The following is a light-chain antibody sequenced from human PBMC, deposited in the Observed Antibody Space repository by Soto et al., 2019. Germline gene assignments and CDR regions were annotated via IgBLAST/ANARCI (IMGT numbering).Light chain of an antibody. CDR3: QQSSNIPYS. V-gene: IGKV1-39*01. J-gene: IGKJ2*01. CDR2: AAS. Sequence: DIQMTQSPSSLSASVGDRVTITCRASQTISSYLNWYQQNPGKAPKLLIYAASSLQSGVPSRLSGSGSGTDFTLTISSLQPEDFATYYCQQSSNIPYSFGQGTKLAIK. CDR1: QTISSY.